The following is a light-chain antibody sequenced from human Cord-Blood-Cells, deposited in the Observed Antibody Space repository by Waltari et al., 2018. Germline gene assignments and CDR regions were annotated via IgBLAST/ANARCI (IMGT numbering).Light chain of an antibody. Sequence: DIQMTQSPSSVSASVGDRVTLTCRASQGISSWLAWDQQKPGKAPKLLSYAASSLQSWVPSRVSGSGSGTDFTLTISSLQPEDFATYYCQQANSFPFTFGPGTKVDIK. CDR2: AAS. CDR1: QGISSW. J-gene: IGKJ3*01. V-gene: IGKV1-12*01. CDR3: QQANSFPFT.